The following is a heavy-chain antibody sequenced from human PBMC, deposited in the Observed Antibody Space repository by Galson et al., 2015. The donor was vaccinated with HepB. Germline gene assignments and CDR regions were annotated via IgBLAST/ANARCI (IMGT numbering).Heavy chain of an antibody. J-gene: IGHJ4*02. V-gene: IGHV3-23*01. Sequence: SLRLSCAASGFTFSNYAMSWVRQEPGKGLEWVSAISDSGYSTYYADSVKGRFTISRDNSKNTLDLQMNSLRAEDTAVYYCAKAREYSSGWYYFDFWGQGALVTVSS. CDR1: GFTFSNYA. CDR3: AKAREYSSGWYYFDF. D-gene: IGHD6-19*01. CDR2: ISDSGYST.